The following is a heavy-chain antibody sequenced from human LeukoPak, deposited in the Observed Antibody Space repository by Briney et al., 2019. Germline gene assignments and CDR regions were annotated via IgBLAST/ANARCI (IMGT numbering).Heavy chain of an antibody. V-gene: IGHV4-61*01. Sequence: SETLSLTCTVSGYSISSGYYWGWIRQPPGKGLEWIGYIYYSGSTNYNPSLKSRVTISVDTSKNQFSLKLSSVTAADTAVYYCARAPGIAAAGTWRYYYYYGMDVWGQGTTVTVSS. CDR2: IYYSGST. CDR3: ARAPGIAAAGTWRYYYYYGMDV. CDR1: GYSISSGYY. J-gene: IGHJ6*02. D-gene: IGHD6-13*01.